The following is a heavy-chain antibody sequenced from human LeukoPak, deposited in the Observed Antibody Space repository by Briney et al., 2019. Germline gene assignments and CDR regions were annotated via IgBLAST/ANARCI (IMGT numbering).Heavy chain of an antibody. J-gene: IGHJ4*02. CDR3: ATTFRGVIITRLDY. CDR2: ISRGGSTI. Sequence: GGSLRLSCAASGFSFRDYYMSWIRQAPGRGLEWVSYISRGGSTIYYADSVKGRFTISRDNSKNTLFLQMNSLRAEDTAFYYCATTFRGVIITRLDYWGQGALVTVSS. V-gene: IGHV3-11*04. CDR1: GFSFRDYY. D-gene: IGHD3-10*01.